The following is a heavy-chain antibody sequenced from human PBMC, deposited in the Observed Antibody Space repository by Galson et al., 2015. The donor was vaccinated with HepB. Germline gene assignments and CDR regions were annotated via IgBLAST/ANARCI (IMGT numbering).Heavy chain of an antibody. J-gene: IGHJ1*01. Sequence: SVKVSCKASGYTFTSYAMHWVRQAPGQRLEWMGWINAGNGNTKYSQKFQGRVTITRDTSATTAYMELSSLRSEDTAVYYCARMACTNGVCYTYFQHWGQGTLVTVSS. V-gene: IGHV1-3*01. D-gene: IGHD2-8*01. CDR2: INAGNGNT. CDR1: GYTFTSYA. CDR3: ARMACTNGVCYTYFQH.